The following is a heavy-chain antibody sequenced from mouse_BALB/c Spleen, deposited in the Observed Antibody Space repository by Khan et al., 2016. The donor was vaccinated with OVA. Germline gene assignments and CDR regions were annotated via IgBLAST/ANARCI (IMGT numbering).Heavy chain of an antibody. CDR3: ARRTTGYAVDY. D-gene: IGHD2-14*01. Sequence: QVQLQQSGAELARPGASVRMSCKASGYTFTSNTMHWVKQRPGQGLEWIGYINPRSFYTNYNQKFKDKATLTADKSSSTAYMQLSSLTSEDSAVYYCARRTTGYAVDYWGQGTSVTVSS. V-gene: IGHV1-4*01. CDR1: GYTFTSNT. CDR2: INPRSFYT. J-gene: IGHJ4*01.